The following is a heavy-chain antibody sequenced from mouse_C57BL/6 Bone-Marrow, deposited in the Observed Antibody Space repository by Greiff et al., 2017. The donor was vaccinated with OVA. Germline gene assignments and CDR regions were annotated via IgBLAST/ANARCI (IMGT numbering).Heavy chain of an antibody. CDR1: GYSFTGYY. CDR3: ARRGGYFDD. CDR2: INPSTGGT. V-gene: IGHV1-42*01. Sequence: EVQLQQSGPELVKPGASVKISCKASGYSFTGYYMNWVKQSPEKSLEWIGEINPSTGGTTYNQKFKAKATLTVDKSSSTAYMQLKSLTSEDSAVYYCARRGGYFDDWGKGTTLTVSS. J-gene: IGHJ2*01.